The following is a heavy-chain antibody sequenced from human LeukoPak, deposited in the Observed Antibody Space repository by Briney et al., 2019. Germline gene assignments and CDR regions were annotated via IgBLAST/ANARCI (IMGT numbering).Heavy chain of an antibody. Sequence: ASVKVSCRASGYTFTSYGISWVRQAPGQGLEWMGWISAYNGNTNYAQKFQGRVTMTTDTSTSTAYMELRSLRSDDTAVYYCARLTMVRGEYLGHGMDVWGQGTTVTVSS. CDR2: ISAYNGNT. CDR3: ARLTMVRGEYLGHGMDV. J-gene: IGHJ6*02. V-gene: IGHV1-18*01. D-gene: IGHD3-10*01. CDR1: GYTFTSYG.